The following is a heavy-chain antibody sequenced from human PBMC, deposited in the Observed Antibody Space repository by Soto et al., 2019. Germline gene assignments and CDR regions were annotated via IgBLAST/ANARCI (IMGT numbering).Heavy chain of an antibody. Sequence: ASVKVYCKASGYTFTSYAMHWVRQAPGQRLEWMVWINAGNGNTKYSQKFQGRVTITRDTSASTAYMELSSLRSEDTAVYYCARAPSWYNFDYWGRGTLVTVSS. CDR1: GYTFTSYA. J-gene: IGHJ4*02. V-gene: IGHV1-3*01. D-gene: IGHD6-13*01. CDR3: ARAPSWYNFDY. CDR2: INAGNGNT.